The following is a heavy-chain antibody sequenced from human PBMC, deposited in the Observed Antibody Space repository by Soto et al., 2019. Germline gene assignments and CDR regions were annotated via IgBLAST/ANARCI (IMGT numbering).Heavy chain of an antibody. CDR3: ARVPGP. CDR1: DGSFSGSY. J-gene: IGHJ5*02. Sequence: PSETLSLTCGVYDGSFSGSYWSWIRQPPGKGLEWIGEINDSGSTYYNPSLKSRVTISVDRSKNQLSLKLSSVTAADTAVYYCARVPGPWGQGTLVTVSS. V-gene: IGHV4-34*01. D-gene: IGHD3-10*01. CDR2: INDSGST.